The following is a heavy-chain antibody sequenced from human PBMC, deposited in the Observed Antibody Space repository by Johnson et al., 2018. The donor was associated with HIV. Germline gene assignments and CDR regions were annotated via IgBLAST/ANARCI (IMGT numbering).Heavy chain of an antibody. V-gene: IGHV3-30-3*01. CDR2: ISYDGSNK. Sequence: QVQLVESGGGVVQPGRSLRLSCAASGFTFSSYAMHWVRQAPGKGLEWVAFISYDGSNKYYADSVKGRFSLSRDNAKNSLYLQMNSLRAEDTAVYYCARDGGARGSSWYEGVFDIWGQGTMVTVSS. J-gene: IGHJ3*02. D-gene: IGHD6-13*01. CDR1: GFTFSSYA. CDR3: ARDGGARGSSWYEGVFDI.